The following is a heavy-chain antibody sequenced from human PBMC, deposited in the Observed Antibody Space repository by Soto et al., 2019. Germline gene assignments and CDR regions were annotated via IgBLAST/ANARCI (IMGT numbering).Heavy chain of an antibody. CDR3: ARVPYDTTGYYAF. CDR1: GFTFTTYY. J-gene: IGHJ4*02. Sequence: QVRLVQSGAEVKKPGASVSISCETSGFTFTTYYIHWVRQAPGQGLEWMGMIDPSGGSTTYAQKFQGRITMTSDMSTSTVYMELSSLRSEDTAVYYCARVPYDTTGYYAFWGQGTLVTVSS. V-gene: IGHV1-46*01. D-gene: IGHD3-22*01. CDR2: IDPSGGST.